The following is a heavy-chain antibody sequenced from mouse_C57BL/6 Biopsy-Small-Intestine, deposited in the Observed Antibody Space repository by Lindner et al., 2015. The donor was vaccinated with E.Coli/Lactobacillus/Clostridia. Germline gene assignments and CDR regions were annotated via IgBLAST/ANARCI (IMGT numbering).Heavy chain of an antibody. CDR1: GFTFSVYG. CDR3: ASHYYGSSHDY. D-gene: IGHD1-1*01. V-gene: IGHV5-17*01. J-gene: IGHJ2*01. Sequence: VQLQESGGGLVKPGGSLKLSCAASGFTFSVYGMHWVRQAPEKGLEWVAYISSGSSTIYYADTVKGRFTISRDNAKNTLFLQMTSLRSEDTAMYYCASHYYGSSHDYWGQGTTLTVSS. CDR2: ISSGSSTI.